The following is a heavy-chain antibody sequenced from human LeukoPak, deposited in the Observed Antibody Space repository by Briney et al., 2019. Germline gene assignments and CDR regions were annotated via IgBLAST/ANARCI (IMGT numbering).Heavy chain of an antibody. CDR3: ARDHYCYSTSCYFDY. CDR1: GYSFSNYW. CDR2: ISPGDSNI. Sequence: GESLKISCRASGYSFSNYWVGWVRQMPGKGMEYMGIISPGDSNIRYNPSFQGQATMSVDRSTNTAYLQWSSLKASDSAMYYCARDHYCYSTSCYFDYWGQGTLVTVSS. J-gene: IGHJ4*02. D-gene: IGHD2-2*01. V-gene: IGHV5-51*01.